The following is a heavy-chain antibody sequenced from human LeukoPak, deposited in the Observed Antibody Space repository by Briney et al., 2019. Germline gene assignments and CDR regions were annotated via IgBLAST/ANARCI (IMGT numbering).Heavy chain of an antibody. CDR3: ARGVPTGVDYFDY. J-gene: IGHJ4*02. D-gene: IGHD1-1*01. V-gene: IGHV3-7*04. CDR1: GFTFSNYW. CDR2: IKQDGSEK. Sequence: PGGSLRLSCAASGFTFSNYWMSWVRQAPGKGLEWVANIKQDGSEKYDVDSVTGRFTISRDNAKNLLYLQMNSLRAEDTAVYYCARGVPTGVDYFDYWGQGTLVTVSS.